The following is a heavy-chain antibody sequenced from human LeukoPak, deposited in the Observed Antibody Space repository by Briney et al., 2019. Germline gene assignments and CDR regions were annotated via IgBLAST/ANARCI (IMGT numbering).Heavy chain of an antibody. D-gene: IGHD4-23*01. CDR2: ISSSSSYI. J-gene: IGHJ1*01. CDR3: ARDPDYGGNPGYFQH. V-gene: IGHV3-21*01. Sequence: GGSLRLSCAASGFTFSSYSMNWVRQAPGKGLEWVSSISSSSSYIYYADSVKGRCTISRDNAKNSLYLQMNSLRAEDTAVYYCARDPDYGGNPGYFQHWGQGTLVTVSS. CDR1: GFTFSSYS.